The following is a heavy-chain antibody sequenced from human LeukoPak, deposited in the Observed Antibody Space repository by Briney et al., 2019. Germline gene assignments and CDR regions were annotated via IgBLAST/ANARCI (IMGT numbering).Heavy chain of an antibody. CDR3: ARGPRIVLMVYATPFDY. J-gene: IGHJ4*02. CDR2: INAGNGNT. V-gene: IGHV1-3*01. Sequence: ASVKVSCKASGYTFTSYAMHWVRQAPGQRLEWMGCINAGNGNTKYSQKFQGRVTITRDTSASTAYMELSSLRSEDTAVYYCARGPRIVLMVYATPFDYWGQGILVTVSS. D-gene: IGHD2-8*01. CDR1: GYTFTSYA.